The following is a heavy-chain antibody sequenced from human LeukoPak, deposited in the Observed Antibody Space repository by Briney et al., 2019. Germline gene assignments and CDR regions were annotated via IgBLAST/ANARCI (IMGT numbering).Heavy chain of an antibody. CDR3: ARDESSSWYVSRINYYYGMDV. Sequence: PGGSLRLSCAASGFTFSSYGMHWVRQAPGKGLEWVAVISYDGSNKYYADSVKGRFTISRDNSKNTLYLQMNSLRAEDTAVYYCARDESSSWYVSRINYYYGMDVWGQGTTVTVSS. V-gene: IGHV3-30*03. J-gene: IGHJ6*02. CDR2: ISYDGSNK. D-gene: IGHD6-13*01. CDR1: GFTFSSYG.